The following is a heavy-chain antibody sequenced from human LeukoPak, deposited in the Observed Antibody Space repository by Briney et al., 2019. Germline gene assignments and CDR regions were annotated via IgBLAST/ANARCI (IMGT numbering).Heavy chain of an antibody. Sequence: GGALQISCKGAGYSFIGYWIAWGGRMPGKGLEWMGIIHPGDSDTRYSPSFQGQVTISADKSINNAYLRWSSLKASATAMYYCARGGSYSSSFYDALDIWGQGTMVTVSS. CDR2: IHPGDSDT. V-gene: IGHV5-51*01. D-gene: IGHD6-13*01. CDR3: ARGGSYSSSFYDALDI. CDR1: GYSFIGYW. J-gene: IGHJ3*02.